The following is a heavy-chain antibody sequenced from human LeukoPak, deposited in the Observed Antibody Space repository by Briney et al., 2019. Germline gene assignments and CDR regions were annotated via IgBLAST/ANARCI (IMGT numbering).Heavy chain of an antibody. CDR2: IYHSGST. CDR3: ARHSSSWLAYFDY. CDR1: GGSISSSNW. V-gene: IGHV4-4*02. J-gene: IGHJ4*02. D-gene: IGHD6-13*01. Sequence: PSETLSLTCAVSGGSISSSNWWSWVRPPPGKGLEWIGEIYHSGSTNYNPSLKSRVTISVDKSKNQFSLKLSSVTAADTAVYYCARHSSSWLAYFDYWGQGTLVTVSS.